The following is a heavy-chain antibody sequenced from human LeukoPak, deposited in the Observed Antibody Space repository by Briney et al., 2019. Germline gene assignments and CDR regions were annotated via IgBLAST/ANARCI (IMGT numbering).Heavy chain of an antibody. CDR1: GFTFSFYY. V-gene: IGHV3-11*01. D-gene: IGHD3-22*01. CDR3: ARDVYDSSGYHYYMDV. CDR2: NSSSGSNI. Sequence: GGSLRLSCAASGFTFSFYYMSWTRHAPGEGLEGVSYNSSSGSNIYYADSVKGRFTISRDNAKNSLYLQMNSLRAEDTAVYYCARDVYDSSGYHYYMDVWGKGTTVTVSS. J-gene: IGHJ6*03.